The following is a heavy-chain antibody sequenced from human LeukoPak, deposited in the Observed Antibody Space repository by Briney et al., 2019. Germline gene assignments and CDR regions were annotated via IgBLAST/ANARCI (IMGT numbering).Heavy chain of an antibody. CDR2: ISSSGSTI. CDR1: GFTFSSYE. J-gene: IGHJ4*02. Sequence: GGSLRLSRAASGFTFSSYEMNWVRQAPGKGLEWVSYISSSGSTIYYADSVKGRFTISRDNAKNSLYLQMNSLRAEDTAVYYCASFRRDGYNYWGQGTLVTVSS. V-gene: IGHV3-48*03. CDR3: ASFRRDGYNY. D-gene: IGHD5-24*01.